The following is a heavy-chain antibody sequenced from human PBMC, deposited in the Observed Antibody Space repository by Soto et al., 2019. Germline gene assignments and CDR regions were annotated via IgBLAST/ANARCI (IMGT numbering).Heavy chain of an antibody. Sequence: EVQLVESGGGLIQPGGSLRLSCAASGFAVSSKYMTWVRQAPGKGLEWVSVIYGGGTTYYADSVKGRFTISRDTSKNTLYLPMNSLRAEDTAVDHCVQTTGWPGFDFWGQGTLVTVSS. V-gene: IGHV3-53*01. CDR2: IYGGGTT. D-gene: IGHD6-19*01. CDR1: GFAVSSKY. J-gene: IGHJ4*02. CDR3: VQTTGWPGFDF.